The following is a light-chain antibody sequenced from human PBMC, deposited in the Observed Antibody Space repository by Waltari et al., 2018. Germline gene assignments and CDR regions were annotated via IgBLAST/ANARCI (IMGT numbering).Light chain of an antibody. Sequence: DIQMTQSPSSVSASVVDRVNITCRARQGVARWLAWYQQKPGKAPELLIYRGSSLQSGVPSRFSGSGSGTGFTLTISSLQPEDFATYYCQQAHTFPRTFGGGTKVEIK. V-gene: IGKV1D-12*01. J-gene: IGKJ4*01. CDR3: QQAHTFPRT. CDR1: QGVARW. CDR2: RGS.